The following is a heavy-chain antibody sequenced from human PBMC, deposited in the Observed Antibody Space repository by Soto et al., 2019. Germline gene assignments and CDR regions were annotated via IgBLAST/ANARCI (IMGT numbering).Heavy chain of an antibody. V-gene: IGHV1-69*12. D-gene: IGHD5-18*01. CDR3: ASGIQLWLRRINNGYSG. Sequence: QVQLVQSGAEVNKPESSVKVSCKAPGGTFSTYAISWVRQAPGQGLEWMGGIIPMFGTANYAQRFQDRVTITADESTNTVYMELSSLTSEDTAVYFCASGIQLWLRRINNGYSGWGQGTLVTVSS. J-gene: IGHJ4*02. CDR1: GGTFSTYA. CDR2: IIPMFGTA.